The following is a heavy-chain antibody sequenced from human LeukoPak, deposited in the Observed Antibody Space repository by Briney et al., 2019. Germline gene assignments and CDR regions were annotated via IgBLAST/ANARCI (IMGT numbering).Heavy chain of an antibody. Sequence: ETSEALSLTCAVYGGSFSGYYWSWIRQPPGKGLEWIGEINHSGSTNYNPSLKSRVTISVDTSKNQFSLKLSSVTAADTAVYYCARESAFDYYDSSGYLDYWGQGTLVTVSS. D-gene: IGHD3-22*01. CDR2: INHSGST. V-gene: IGHV4-34*09. CDR1: GGSFSGYY. J-gene: IGHJ4*02. CDR3: ARESAFDYYDSSGYLDY.